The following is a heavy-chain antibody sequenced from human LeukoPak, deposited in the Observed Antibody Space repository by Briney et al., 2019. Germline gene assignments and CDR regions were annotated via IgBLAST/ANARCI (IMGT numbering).Heavy chain of an antibody. D-gene: IGHD2-15*01. Sequence: GGSLRLSCAASGFTFSSYGMHWVRQAPGKGLEWVSAISGSGGSTYYADSVKGRFTISRDNAKNSLYLQMNSLRAEDTAVYYCARIYCSGGSCYYFDYWGQGTLVTVSS. V-gene: IGHV3-21*01. CDR2: ISGSGGST. CDR1: GFTFSSYG. CDR3: ARIYCSGGSCYYFDY. J-gene: IGHJ4*02.